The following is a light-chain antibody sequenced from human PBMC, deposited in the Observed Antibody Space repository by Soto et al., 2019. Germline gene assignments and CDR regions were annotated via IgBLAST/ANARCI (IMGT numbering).Light chain of an antibody. CDR1: QSITKY. CDR3: QQRSNWLS. J-gene: IGKJ4*01. V-gene: IGKV3-11*01. Sequence: EIVLTQAPATLSLSPGERASLSCRASQSITKYLAWYQQKPGQAPRLLIYDASNRATGIPARFSGSGSGTDFTLTISSLEPDDLAMYYGQQRSNWLSFGGGTKVEIK. CDR2: DAS.